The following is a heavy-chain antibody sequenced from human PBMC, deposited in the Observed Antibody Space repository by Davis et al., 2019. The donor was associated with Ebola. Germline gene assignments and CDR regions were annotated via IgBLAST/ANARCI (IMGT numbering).Heavy chain of an antibody. V-gene: IGHV1-18*01. D-gene: IGHD1-1*01. CDR3: ARGGGTTQSGIDY. J-gene: IGHJ4*02. CDR1: GYTFTSYA. Sequence: ASVKVSCKASGYTFTSYAITWVRQAPGQGLEWVGWISAYNGMTNYVQKPQGRVTMTTDTSTSTAHMELRSLRSDDTAVYYCARGGGTTQSGIDYWGQGTLVTVSS. CDR2: ISAYNGMT.